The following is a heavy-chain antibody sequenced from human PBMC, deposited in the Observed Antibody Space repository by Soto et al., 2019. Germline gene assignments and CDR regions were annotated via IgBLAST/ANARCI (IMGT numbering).Heavy chain of an antibody. V-gene: IGHV3-48*01. D-gene: IGHD6-19*01. Sequence: GGSLRLSCAASGLTFSSYSMNWVRQAPGKGLEWVSYISSSSSTIYYADSVKGRFTISRDNAKNSLYLQMNSLRAEDTAVYYCARASTRYSSGWTDAFDIWGQGTMVTVSS. J-gene: IGHJ3*02. CDR2: ISSSSSTI. CDR1: GLTFSSYS. CDR3: ARASTRYSSGWTDAFDI.